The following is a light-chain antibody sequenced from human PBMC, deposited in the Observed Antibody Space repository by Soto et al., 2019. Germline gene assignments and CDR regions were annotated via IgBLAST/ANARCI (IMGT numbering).Light chain of an antibody. V-gene: IGKV1-5*01. CDR3: QQYNSFSWT. CDR1: QSISTW. CDR2: DAS. Sequence: DIQMTQSPSTLSASVGDSVTITCRASQSISTWLAWYQQKPGKAPKLLIYDASSLEGGVPSRFSGSGSGTELTLTISGLQPDDFATYYCQQYNSFSWTFGQGTKV. J-gene: IGKJ1*01.